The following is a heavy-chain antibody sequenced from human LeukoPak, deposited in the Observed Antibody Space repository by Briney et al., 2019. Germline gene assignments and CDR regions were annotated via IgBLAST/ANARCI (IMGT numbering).Heavy chain of an antibody. Sequence: SGPTLVNPTQTLTLTCTFSGFSLSTSGVGVGWIRQPPGKALERLALIYWNDDKRYSPSLKSRLTITKDTSKNQVVLTMTNMDPVDTATYYCAHRRPLPQNDAFDIWGQGTMVTVSS. CDR1: GFSLSTSGVG. CDR3: AHRRPLPQNDAFDI. J-gene: IGHJ3*02. D-gene: IGHD5/OR15-5a*01. CDR2: IYWNDDK. V-gene: IGHV2-5*01.